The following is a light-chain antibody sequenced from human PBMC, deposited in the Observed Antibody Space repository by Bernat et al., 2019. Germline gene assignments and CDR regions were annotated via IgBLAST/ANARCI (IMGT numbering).Light chain of an antibody. J-gene: IGLJ3*02. CDR2: RNN. V-gene: IGLV1-44*01. CDR3: VAWDDSLNGWV. CDR1: SSNIGSNT. Sequence: QSVLTQPPSASGTPGQRVTISCSGSSSNIGSNTVNWYQQLPGTPPKLLIYRNNQRPSGVPDRFSGTKSGTSASLAISGLQSEDEADYYCVAWDDSLNGWVFGGGTKLTVL.